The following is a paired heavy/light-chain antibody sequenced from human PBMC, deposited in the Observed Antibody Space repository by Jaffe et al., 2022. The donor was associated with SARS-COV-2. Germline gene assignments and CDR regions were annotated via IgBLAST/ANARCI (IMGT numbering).Heavy chain of an antibody. Sequence: QLQLQESGPGLVKPSETLSLTCTVSGGSISSSRYYGVWIRQPPGKGLEWIGSISYSGSTYYNPSLKSRVTISVDTSKNQVSLRLSSVTAADTAVYYCAIEKVWAQNGYWGQGTLVTVSS. D-gene: IGHD3-16*01. CDR2: ISYSGST. V-gene: IGHV4-39*02. CDR1: GGSISSSRYY. J-gene: IGHJ4*02. CDR3: AIEKVWAQNGY.
Light chain of an antibody. CDR1: QDIKNF. J-gene: IGKJ4*01. CDR3: QQYDNLSLT. Sequence: DIQMTQSPSSLSASVGDRVTITCQASQDIKNFLNWYQQKPGKAPKLLIYDASNLETGVPSRFSGSGSGTDFTFTISSLQPEDIATYYCQQYDNLSLTFGGGTKVEIK. CDR2: DAS. V-gene: IGKV1-33*01.